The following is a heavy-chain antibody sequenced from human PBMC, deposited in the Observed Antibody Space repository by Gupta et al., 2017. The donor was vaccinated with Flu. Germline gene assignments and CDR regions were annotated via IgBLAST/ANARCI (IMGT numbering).Heavy chain of an antibody. CDR1: GGTFRSYA. CDR3: ARDRSGSYYFDY. D-gene: IGHD1-26*01. CDR2: IIPIFGTA. J-gene: IGHJ4*02. Sequence: QVQLVQSGAEVKKPGSSGKVSCKASGGTFRSYAISRVRQAPGQGLEWMGGIIPIFGTANYAQKFQGRVTITADKSTSTAYMELSSLRSEDTAVYYCARDRSGSYYFDYWGQGTLVTVSS. V-gene: IGHV1-69*06.